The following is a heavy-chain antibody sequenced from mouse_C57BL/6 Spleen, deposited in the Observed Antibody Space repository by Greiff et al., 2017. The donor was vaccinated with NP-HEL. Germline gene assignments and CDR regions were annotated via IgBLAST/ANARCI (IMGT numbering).Heavy chain of an antibody. J-gene: IGHJ4*01. CDR1: GYTFTDYE. Sequence: QVQLKESGAELVRPGASVTLSCKASGYTFTDYEMHWVKQTPVHGLEWIGAIDPETGGTAYNQKFKGKAILTADKSSSTAYMELRSLTSEDSAVYYCTRTGRAYWGQGTSVTVSS. D-gene: IGHD3-3*01. CDR3: TRTGRAY. V-gene: IGHV1-15*01. CDR2: IDPETGGT.